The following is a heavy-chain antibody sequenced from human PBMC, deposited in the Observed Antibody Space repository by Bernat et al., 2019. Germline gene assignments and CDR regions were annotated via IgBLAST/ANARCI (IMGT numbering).Heavy chain of an antibody. CDR2: IKRDGSET. V-gene: IGHV3-7*04. CDR3: VRGSAGAKDY. D-gene: IGHD6-13*01. CDR1: GFILTNYW. J-gene: IGHJ4*02. Sequence: EVQLVESGGGLVQPGGSLRLSYAASGFILTNYWMNWVRQAPGKGLEWVANIKRDGSETYYVDSVKGRFTISRDIAKNLLYLQMNSLRAEDTAIYYCVRGSAGAKDYWGQGTLVTVSS.